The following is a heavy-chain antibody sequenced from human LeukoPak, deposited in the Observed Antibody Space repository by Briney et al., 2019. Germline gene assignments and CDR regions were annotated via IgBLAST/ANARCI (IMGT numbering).Heavy chain of an antibody. Sequence: PSETLSLTCAVYGGSFSGYYWSRIRQPPGKGLEWIGEINHSGSTNYNPSLKSRVTISVDTSKNQFSLKLSSVTAADTAVYYCAREAEMATNTLSWLAFDIWGQGTMVTVSS. CDR3: AREAEMATNTLSWLAFDI. CDR1: GGSFSGYY. J-gene: IGHJ3*02. D-gene: IGHD5-24*01. CDR2: INHSGST. V-gene: IGHV4-34*01.